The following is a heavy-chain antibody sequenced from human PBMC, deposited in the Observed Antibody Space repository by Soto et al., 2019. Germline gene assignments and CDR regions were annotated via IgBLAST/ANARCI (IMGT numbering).Heavy chain of an antibody. V-gene: IGHV3-74*01. J-gene: IGHJ4*02. D-gene: IGHD6-19*01. CDR1: GFTFSSYW. Sequence: EVQLVESGGGLVQPGGSLRLSCATSGFTFSSYWIHWVRQAPGKGLVWVSRINSDGGSTSYADSVKGRFIISRDNAKNTLYLQMSSLRADDTAVYYCAIAVAGTVFDYWGQGTLVTVSS. CDR3: AIAVAGTVFDY. CDR2: INSDGGST.